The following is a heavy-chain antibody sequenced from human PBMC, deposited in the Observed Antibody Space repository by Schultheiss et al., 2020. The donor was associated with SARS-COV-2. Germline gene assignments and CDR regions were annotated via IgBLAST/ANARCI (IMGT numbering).Heavy chain of an antibody. CDR3: ASFGLYCSGGSCPDY. D-gene: IGHD2-15*01. J-gene: IGHJ4*02. Sequence: GGSLRLSCAASGFTFSSYAMSWVRQAPGKGLEWVAVISYDGSNKYFADSVKGRFTISRDNSKNTLYLQMNSLRAEDTAVYYCASFGLYCSGGSCPDYWGQGTLVTVSS. CDR1: GFTFSSYA. CDR2: ISYDGSNK. V-gene: IGHV3-30*07.